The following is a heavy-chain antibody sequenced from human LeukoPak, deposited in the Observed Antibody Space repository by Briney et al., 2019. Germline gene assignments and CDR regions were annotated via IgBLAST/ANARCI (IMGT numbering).Heavy chain of an antibody. CDR3: ARDLYHRYYDNSGYAFDY. J-gene: IGHJ4*02. Sequence: ASVKVSCKASGYIFTSYHIHWVRQAPGQGLEWMGIINPSGGSTNYAQKFQGRVTMTRDTSTSTVYMELSSLRSEDTAVYYCARDLYHRYYDNSGYAFDYWGQGTLVTVSS. CDR1: GYIFTSYH. CDR2: INPSGGST. V-gene: IGHV1-46*01. D-gene: IGHD3-22*01.